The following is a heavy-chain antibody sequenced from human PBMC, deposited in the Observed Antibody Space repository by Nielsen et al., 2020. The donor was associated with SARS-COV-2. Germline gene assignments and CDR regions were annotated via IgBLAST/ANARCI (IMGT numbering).Heavy chain of an antibody. Sequence: GGSLRLSCAASGFTFDDYAMHWVRQAPGKGLEWVSGISWNSGSIGYADSVKGRFTISRDNAKNSLYLQMNSLRAEDTALYYCAKDGSGYDYYGMDVWRQGTTVTVSS. D-gene: IGHD1-26*01. CDR2: ISWNSGSI. V-gene: IGHV3-9*01. CDR1: GFTFDDYA. CDR3: AKDGSGYDYYGMDV. J-gene: IGHJ6*02.